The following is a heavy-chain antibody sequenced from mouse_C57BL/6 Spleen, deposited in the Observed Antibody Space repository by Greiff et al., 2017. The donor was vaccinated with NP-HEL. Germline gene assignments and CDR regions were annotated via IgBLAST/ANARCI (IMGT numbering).Heavy chain of an antibody. J-gene: IGHJ4*01. CDR1: GYAFSSYW. Sequence: VMLVESGAELVKPGASVKISCKASGYAFSSYWMNWVKQRPGKGLEWIGQIYPGDGDTNYNGKFKGKATLTADKSSSTAYMQLSSLTSEDSAVYFCARWGTGTGAMDYWGQGTSVTVSS. CDR3: ARWGTGTGAMDY. D-gene: IGHD4-1*01. V-gene: IGHV1-80*01. CDR2: IYPGDGDT.